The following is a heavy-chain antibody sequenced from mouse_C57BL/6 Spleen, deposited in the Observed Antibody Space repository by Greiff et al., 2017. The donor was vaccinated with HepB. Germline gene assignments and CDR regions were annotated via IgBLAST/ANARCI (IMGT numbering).Heavy chain of an antibody. V-gene: IGHV2-4*01. CDR2: IWSGGST. J-gene: IGHJ4*01. CDR1: GFSLTSYG. D-gene: IGHD1-1*01. Sequence: QVQLKQSGPGLVQPSQSLSITCTVSGFSLTSYGVHWVRQPPGKGLEWLGVIWSGGSTDYNAAFISRLSISKDNSKSQVFFKMNSLQADDTAIYYCAKNGYYYGSSGNAMDYWGQGTSVTVSS. CDR3: AKNGYYYGSSGNAMDY.